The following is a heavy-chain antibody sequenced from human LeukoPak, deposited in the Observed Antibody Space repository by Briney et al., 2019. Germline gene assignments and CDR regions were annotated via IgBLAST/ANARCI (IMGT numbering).Heavy chain of an antibody. V-gene: IGHV3-7*01. CDR3: ARDGVAAANYYYYYTDV. CDR1: VFILLSFC. Sequence: GGPLRPSCSPPVFILLSFCLIWFPRSPARAVVWLCNLRQYGSVKYYVDSVKGPFTISRDNAKNSLYLQMNSLRAEDTAVYNCARDGVAAANYYYYYTDVWGKGTTVTVSS. J-gene: IGHJ6*03. CDR2: LRQYGSVK. D-gene: IGHD6-13*01.